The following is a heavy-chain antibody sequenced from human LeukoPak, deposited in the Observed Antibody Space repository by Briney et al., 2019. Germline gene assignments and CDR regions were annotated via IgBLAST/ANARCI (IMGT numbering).Heavy chain of an antibody. V-gene: IGHV3-9*01. CDR3: TKDDGDSVAGYFDY. Sequence: GGSLRLSCAASGFTFDDYVMHWVWQAPGEGVEWVSGISWNSGSIGYADSVKGRFTISRDNAKNSLYLQMNSLRAEDTPLYYCTKDDGDSVAGYFDYWGQGTLVTVSS. CDR2: ISWNSGSI. J-gene: IGHJ4*02. D-gene: IGHD5/OR15-5a*01. CDR1: GFTFDDYV.